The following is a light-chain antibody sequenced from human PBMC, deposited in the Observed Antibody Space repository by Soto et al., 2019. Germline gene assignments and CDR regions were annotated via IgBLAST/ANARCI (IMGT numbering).Light chain of an antibody. J-gene: IGLJ1*01. CDR1: SSDVGAYNY. Sequence: QSVLTQPASVSGSPGQSITISCTVTSSDVGAYNYVSWYQHHPGKAPKLMIYEVTNRPSGVSNRFSGSKSGNTASLTISGPLSEDEGDYYCSSYRSSARVFGTGTKVTVL. V-gene: IGLV2-14*01. CDR2: EVT. CDR3: SSYRSSARV.